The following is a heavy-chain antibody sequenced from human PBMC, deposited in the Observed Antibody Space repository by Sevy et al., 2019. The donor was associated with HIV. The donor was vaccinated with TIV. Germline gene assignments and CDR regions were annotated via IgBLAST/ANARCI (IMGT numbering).Heavy chain of an antibody. V-gene: IGHV3-23*01. J-gene: IGHJ4*02. CDR1: GFTFSSYA. CDR3: VVRLANLGTLRFLGLRLEGGNYFDY. Sequence: GGSLRLSCAASGFTFSSYAMSWVHQAPGKGLEWVSAISGSGGSTYYADSVKGRFTISRDNSKNTLYLQMNSLRAEDTAVYYCVVRLANLGTLRFLGLRLEGGNYFDYWGQGTLVTVSS. CDR2: ISGSGGST. D-gene: IGHD3-3*01.